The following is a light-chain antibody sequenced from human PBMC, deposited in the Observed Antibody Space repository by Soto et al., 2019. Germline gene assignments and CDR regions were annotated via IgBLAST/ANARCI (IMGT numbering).Light chain of an antibody. CDR3: QQSSDWPPIT. V-gene: IGKV3-11*01. CDR1: QSVGSY. J-gene: IGKJ5*01. CDR2: DAY. Sequence: ELVLTQSPATLSLSPGDSATLSRRASQSVGSYLVWYQQKPRQAPRLLIYDAYNRATGIPARFSGSGSGTDFTLTISSLESEDFAVYYCQQSSDWPPITCGQGTRLEIK.